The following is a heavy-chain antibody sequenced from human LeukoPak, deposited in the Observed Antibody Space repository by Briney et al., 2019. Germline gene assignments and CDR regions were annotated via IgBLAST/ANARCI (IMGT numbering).Heavy chain of an antibody. CDR3: AREPYYDILTDYYYYFDY. CDR2: ISHSGSI. V-gene: IGHV4-34*01. D-gene: IGHD3-9*01. Sequence: SETLSLTCAVYGASFSGYYWSWIRQPPGKGLEWIGEISHSGSISYNPSLKSRVTISVDTSKNQFSLKLSSVTAADTAVYYCAREPYYDILTDYYYYFDYWGQGTLVTVSS. J-gene: IGHJ4*02. CDR1: GASFSGYY.